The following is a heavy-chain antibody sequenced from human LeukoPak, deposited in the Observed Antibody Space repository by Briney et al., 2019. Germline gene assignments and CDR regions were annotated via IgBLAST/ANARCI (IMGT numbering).Heavy chain of an antibody. CDR2: ISYDGSNK. CDR1: GFTFSSYA. J-gene: IGHJ5*02. V-gene: IGHV3-30-3*01. CDR3: ARDQTTGTTTNWFDP. Sequence: GGSLRLSCAASGFTFSSYAMHWVRQAPGKGLEWVAVISYDGSNKYYADSVKGRFTISRDNSKNTLYLQMNSLRAEDTAVYYCARDQTTGTTTNWFDPWGQGTLVTVSS. D-gene: IGHD1-1*01.